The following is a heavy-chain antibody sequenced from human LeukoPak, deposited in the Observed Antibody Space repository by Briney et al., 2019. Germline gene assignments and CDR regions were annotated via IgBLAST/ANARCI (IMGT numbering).Heavy chain of an antibody. Sequence: GGSLRLSCAASGFTFRSYWMSWLRQAPGKGLEWVANINQDGNQRYYVDSVKGRFTISRDSAKNSLYVQMSSLRPEDTAVYYCARSDTSRPFDYWGQGTLVTVSS. J-gene: IGHJ4*02. CDR2: INQDGNQR. CDR3: ARSDTSRPFDY. V-gene: IGHV3-7*01. CDR1: GFTFRSYW.